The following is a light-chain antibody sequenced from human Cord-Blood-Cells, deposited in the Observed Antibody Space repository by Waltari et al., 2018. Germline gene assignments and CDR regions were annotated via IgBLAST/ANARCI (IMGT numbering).Light chain of an antibody. Sequence: EIVLTHSPGTLSLSPGERATLSCRASQRVSSSYLAWYQQKPGQAPRLHIYGASSRATGIPDRFSGSGSGTDFTLTICRLEPEDFAVYYCQQYGSSPLTFGGGTKVEIK. CDR2: GAS. V-gene: IGKV3-20*01. J-gene: IGKJ4*01. CDR3: QQYGSSPLT. CDR1: QRVSSSY.